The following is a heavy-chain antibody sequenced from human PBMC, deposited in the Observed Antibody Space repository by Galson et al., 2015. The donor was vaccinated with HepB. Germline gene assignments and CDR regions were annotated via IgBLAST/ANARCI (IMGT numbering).Heavy chain of an antibody. CDR1: GFTFSIYW. CDR2: IKQDGSEK. D-gene: IGHD6-19*01. V-gene: IGHV3-7*03. J-gene: IGHJ3*02. Sequence: SLRLSCAASGFTFSIYWMSWVRQAPGKGLEWVANIKQDGSEKFYVDSVKGRFTISRDNAKNSLYLQMNSLRAEDTAVYYCTRAFGSQWLVHLVAFDIWGQGTMVTVSS. CDR3: TRAFGSQWLVHLVAFDI.